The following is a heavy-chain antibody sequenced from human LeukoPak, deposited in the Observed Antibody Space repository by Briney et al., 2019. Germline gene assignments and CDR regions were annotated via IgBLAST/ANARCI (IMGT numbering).Heavy chain of an antibody. CDR3: AGNDYYDSSGYYRYFDY. CDR2: INHSGNT. J-gene: IGHJ4*02. D-gene: IGHD3-22*01. Sequence: NPSETLSLTCAVYGGSFSGYYWSWIRQPPGKGLEWIGEINHSGNTNYNPSLKSRVTISVDTSKNQFSLKLSSVTAADTAVYYCAGNDYYDSSGYYRYFDYWGQGTLVTVSS. V-gene: IGHV4-34*01. CDR1: GGSFSGYY.